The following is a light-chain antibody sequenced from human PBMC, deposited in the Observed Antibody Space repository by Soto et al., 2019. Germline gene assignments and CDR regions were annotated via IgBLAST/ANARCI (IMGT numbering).Light chain of an antibody. Sequence: EILMTQSPATLSVSPGESATLSCRASQSVRTKLAWYQQKAGQAPRLLIYGASTRATGIPDRFSGSGSGTEFTLTISSLQSEDFAVYYCQQYNSWPPITFGQGTRLEIK. CDR1: QSVRTK. V-gene: IGKV3-15*01. J-gene: IGKJ5*01. CDR3: QQYNSWPPIT. CDR2: GAS.